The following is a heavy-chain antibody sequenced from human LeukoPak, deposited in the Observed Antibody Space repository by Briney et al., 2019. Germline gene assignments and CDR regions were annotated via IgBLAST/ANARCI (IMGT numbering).Heavy chain of an antibody. CDR3: ARDYSAAAAYRGGAFDI. D-gene: IGHD6-13*01. J-gene: IGHJ3*02. CDR2: IYTSGST. CDR1: GGSISSGSYY. V-gene: IGHV4-61*02. Sequence: SETLSLTCTVSGGSISSGSYYWSWLRQPAGKGLEWIGRIYTSGSTNYNPSLKSRVTISVDTSKNQFSLKLSSVTAADTAVYYCARDYSAAAAYRGGAFDIWGQGTMVTVSS.